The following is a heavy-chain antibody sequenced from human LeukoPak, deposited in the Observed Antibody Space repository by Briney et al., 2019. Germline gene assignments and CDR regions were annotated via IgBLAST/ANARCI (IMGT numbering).Heavy chain of an antibody. CDR1: GGSVGSAGYY. J-gene: IGHJ4*02. Sequence: SETLSLTCTVSGGSVGSAGYYWSWIRQPPGGGLERIGYIYYIRNTNYNPSLKSRVTMSLDPSKNQFFLKLNSVTAADTAVYYCARTQSQSGSYRYYFGYWGQGTLVTVSS. V-gene: IGHV4-61*08. CDR2: IYYIRNT. CDR3: ARTQSQSGSYRYYFGY. D-gene: IGHD1-26*01.